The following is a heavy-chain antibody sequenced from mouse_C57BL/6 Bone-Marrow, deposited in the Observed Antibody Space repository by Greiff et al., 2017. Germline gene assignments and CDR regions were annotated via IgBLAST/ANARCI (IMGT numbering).Heavy chain of an antibody. Sequence: VQLQQSGPELVKPGASVKISCKASGYTFTDYYMNWVKQSHGKSLEWIGDINPNNGGTSYNQKFKGKATLTVDKSSSTAYMELRSLTSEDSAVYYCARSGYYGSSYLSWFAYWGQGTLVTVSA. CDR3: ARSGYYGSSYLSWFAY. CDR1: GYTFTDYY. CDR2: INPNNGGT. J-gene: IGHJ3*01. V-gene: IGHV1-26*01. D-gene: IGHD1-1*01.